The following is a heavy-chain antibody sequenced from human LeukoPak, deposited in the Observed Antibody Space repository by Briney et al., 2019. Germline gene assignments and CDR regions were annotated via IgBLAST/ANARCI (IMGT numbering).Heavy chain of an antibody. CDR3: ARAGGNRFDP. J-gene: IGHJ5*02. CDR1: GGSLSNYY. Sequence: PSETLSLTCTVSGGSLSNYYWSWIRQYPGQGLEWIGYIYYSGSTTYNSSLKSRVTISVDTSKNQFSLKLTSVTAADTAVYYCARAGGNRFDPWGQGIPVTVSS. D-gene: IGHD3-10*01. CDR2: IYYSGST. V-gene: IGHV4-59*01.